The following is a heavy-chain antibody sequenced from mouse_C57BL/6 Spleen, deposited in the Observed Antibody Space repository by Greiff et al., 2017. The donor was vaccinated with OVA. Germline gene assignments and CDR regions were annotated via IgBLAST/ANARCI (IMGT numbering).Heavy chain of an antibody. CDR1: GYAFSSSW. Sequence: VKLQQSGPELVKPGASVKISCKASGYAFSSSWMNWVKQRPGKGLEWIGRIYPGDGDTNYNGKFKGKATLTADKSSSTAYMQLSSLTSEDSAVYFCARPGTGGYYFDYWGQGTTLTVSS. V-gene: IGHV1-82*01. D-gene: IGHD3-3*01. J-gene: IGHJ2*01. CDR2: IYPGDGDT. CDR3: ARPGTGGYYFDY.